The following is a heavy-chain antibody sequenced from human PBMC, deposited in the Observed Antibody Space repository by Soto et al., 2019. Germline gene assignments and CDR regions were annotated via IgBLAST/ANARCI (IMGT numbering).Heavy chain of an antibody. CDR1: GFTFSSYS. D-gene: IGHD4-4*01. Sequence: GGSLRLSCAASGFTFSSYSINWVRQAPGKGLEWVSSISSSSSYIYYADSVKGRFTISRDNAKNSLYLQMNSLRAEDTAVYYCAREGYSNYGVLDYYGMDVWGQGTTVTVSS. V-gene: IGHV3-21*01. CDR2: ISSSSSYI. CDR3: AREGYSNYGVLDYYGMDV. J-gene: IGHJ6*02.